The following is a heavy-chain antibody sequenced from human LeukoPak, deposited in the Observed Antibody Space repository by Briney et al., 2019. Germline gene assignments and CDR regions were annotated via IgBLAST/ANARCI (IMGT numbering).Heavy chain of an antibody. V-gene: IGHV4-38-2*02. CDR3: ARTREYCSSTSCADFDY. CDR2: IYHSGST. D-gene: IGHD2-2*01. CDR1: GYSISSGYY. Sequence: SETLSLTCTVSGYSISSGYYWGWIRQPPGKGLEWIGSIYHSGSTYYNPSLKSRVTISVDTSKNQFSLKLSSVTAADTAVYYCARTREYCSSTSCADFDYWGQGTLVTVSS. J-gene: IGHJ4*02.